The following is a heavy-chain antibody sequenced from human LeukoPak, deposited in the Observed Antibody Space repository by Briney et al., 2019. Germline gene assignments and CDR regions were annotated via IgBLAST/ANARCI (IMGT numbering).Heavy chain of an antibody. V-gene: IGHV4-59*01. J-gene: IGHJ4*02. CDR1: GGSISTYY. CDR2: MYYSGGT. CDR3: ATGRRWTDY. Sequence: SETLSLTCTVSGGSISTYYWSWIRQPPGKGLEWIGYMYYSGGTNYNPSLKSRITTSLDTSKNQFSLKLSSVTAADTAVCYCATGRRWTDYWGQGTLVTVSS. D-gene: IGHD1-1*01.